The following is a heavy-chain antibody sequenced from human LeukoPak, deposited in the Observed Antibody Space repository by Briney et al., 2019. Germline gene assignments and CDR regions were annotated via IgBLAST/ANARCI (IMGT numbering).Heavy chain of an antibody. J-gene: IGHJ4*02. CDR2: IIPIFGTA. V-gene: IGHV1-69*05. CDR1: GGTFSSYA. Sequence: GASVKVSCKASGGTFSSYAISWVRQAPGQGLEWMGGIIPIFGTANYAQKFQGRVTITRDTSASTAYMELSSLRSEDTAVYYCARDPRRTVYYFDYWGQGTLVTVSS. CDR3: ARDPRRTVYYFDY.